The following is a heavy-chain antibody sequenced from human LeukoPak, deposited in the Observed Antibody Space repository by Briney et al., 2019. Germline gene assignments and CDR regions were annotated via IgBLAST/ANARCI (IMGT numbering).Heavy chain of an antibody. CDR1: GGSISSYY. CDR3: ARQNAVRGVIDY. Sequence: SETLSLTCTVSGGSISSYYWSWLRQPAGKGLEWIGRIYTSGSTNYNPSLKSRVTMSVDTSKNQFSLKLSSVTAADTAVYYCARQNAVRGVIDYWGQGTLVTVSS. D-gene: IGHD3-10*01. CDR2: IYTSGST. J-gene: IGHJ4*02. V-gene: IGHV4-4*07.